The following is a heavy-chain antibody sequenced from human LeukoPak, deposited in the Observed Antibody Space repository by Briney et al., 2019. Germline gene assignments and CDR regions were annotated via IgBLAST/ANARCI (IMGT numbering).Heavy chain of an antibody. D-gene: IGHD3-10*01. Sequence: GGSLRLSCAASGFTFSSYWMHWVRQAPGKGLVWVSRINSDGSSTSYADSVKGRFTISRDNAKSTLYQQMNSLRAEDTAVYYCARAVGFGELSRFDYWGQGTLVTVSS. CDR2: INSDGSST. V-gene: IGHV3-74*01. CDR1: GFTFSSYW. CDR3: ARAVGFGELSRFDY. J-gene: IGHJ4*02.